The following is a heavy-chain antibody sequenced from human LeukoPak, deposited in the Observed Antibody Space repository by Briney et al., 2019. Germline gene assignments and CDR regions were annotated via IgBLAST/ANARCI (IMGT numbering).Heavy chain of an antibody. V-gene: IGHV4-61*02. Sequence: KSSQTLSLTCTVSGGSISSGSYYWGWIRQPAGKGLQWIVRIDTSRSTNNNRSLKSRFPITVDTTKNRFSRTLSSVTAADTAVYYCARDLGYDAFDIWGQGTMVTVSS. CDR3: ARDLGYDAFDI. CDR1: GGSISSGSYY. J-gene: IGHJ3*02. CDR2: IDTSRST. D-gene: IGHD7-27*01.